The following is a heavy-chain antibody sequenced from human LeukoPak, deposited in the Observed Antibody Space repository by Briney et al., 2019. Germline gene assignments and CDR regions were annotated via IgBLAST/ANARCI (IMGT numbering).Heavy chain of an antibody. V-gene: IGHV3-53*01. D-gene: IGHD6-13*01. CDR3: SSSGYSAGSDY. Sequence: GGSLRLSCAASGFTLSSNYMSWVRQAPGKGLEWVSVIYSGGSTYYADSVKGRFTISRDNSKNTLYLQMNSLRADDTAVYYCSSSGYSAGSDYWGQGTLVTVSS. CDR1: GFTLSSNY. CDR2: IYSGGST. J-gene: IGHJ4*02.